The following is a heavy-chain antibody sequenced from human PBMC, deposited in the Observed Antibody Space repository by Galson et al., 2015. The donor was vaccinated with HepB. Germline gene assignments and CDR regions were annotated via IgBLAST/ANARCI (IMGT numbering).Heavy chain of an antibody. D-gene: IGHD6-19*01. CDR2: IYSGGST. Sequence: SLRLSCAASGFTVSSNYMSWVRQAPGKGLEWVSVIYSGGSTYYADSVKGRFTISRDNSKNTLYRQMNSLRAEDTAVYYCARDGEQWLGHSYWGQGTLVTVSS. J-gene: IGHJ4*02. CDR3: ARDGEQWLGHSY. V-gene: IGHV3-53*01. CDR1: GFTVSSNY.